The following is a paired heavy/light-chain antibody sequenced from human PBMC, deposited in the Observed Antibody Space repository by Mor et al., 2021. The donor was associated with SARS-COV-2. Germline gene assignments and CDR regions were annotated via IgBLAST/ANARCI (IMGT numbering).Heavy chain of an antibody. CDR3: ARGTAVMTDHFNY. V-gene: IGHV4-30-4*01. CDR2: IYYNGYT. J-gene: IGHJ4*02. D-gene: IGHD4-17*01. CDR1: GYSIASGDYY. Sequence: QVQLQESGPGLVKPSQTLSLTCTVSGYSIASGDYYWSWIRQPLGKGLECIGYIYYNGYTSYNPSLKSRATISVDTSKNQFSLELRSVTAADTAVYFCARGTAVMTDHFNYWGQGTLVTVSS.
Light chain of an antibody. V-gene: IGLV3-19*01. CDR2: DKH. CDR3: NARDRSGNYLV. Sequence: SSELTQDPAVSVALGQTVRITCQGDSLRSYYASWYQQKPGQAPVLLIYDKHNRPSGIPDRFSASKSGYTGSLTITGAQAEDEADYYCNARDRSGNYLVFGGGTRLTVL. CDR1: SLRSYY. J-gene: IGLJ3*02.